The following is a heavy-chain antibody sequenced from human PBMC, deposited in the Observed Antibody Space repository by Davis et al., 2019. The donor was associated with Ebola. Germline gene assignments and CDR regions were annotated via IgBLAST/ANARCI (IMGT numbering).Heavy chain of an antibody. D-gene: IGHD3-3*01. CDR1: GYSISSGYY. CDR2: IYHSGST. Sequence: MPSETLSLTCPVSGYSISSGYYWGWIRQPPGKGLEWIGSIYHSGSTYYNPSLKSRVTISVDTSKNQFSLKLSSVTAADTAVYYCARTDFWSGYYTTYYFDYWGQGTLVSVSS. J-gene: IGHJ4*02. CDR3: ARTDFWSGYYTTYYFDY. V-gene: IGHV4-38-2*01.